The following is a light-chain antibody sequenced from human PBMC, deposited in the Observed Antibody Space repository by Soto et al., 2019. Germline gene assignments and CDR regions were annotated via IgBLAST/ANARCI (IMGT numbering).Light chain of an antibody. CDR2: GAS. V-gene: IGKV3D-15*01. CDR1: QSVSSN. Sequence: ETVMTQSPGTLSVSPGESATLSCGTSQSVSSNFAWYQQKPGQAPRLLLYGASTQATGIPARFSGSGSGTEFSLTISYLRPEESAVYFCQQYHDWVTFGGGTRVEI. CDR3: QQYHDWVT. J-gene: IGKJ4*01.